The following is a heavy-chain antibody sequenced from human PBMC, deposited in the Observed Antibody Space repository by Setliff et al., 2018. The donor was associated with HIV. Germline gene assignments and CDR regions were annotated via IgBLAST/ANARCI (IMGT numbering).Heavy chain of an antibody. CDR3: ARPNYFDTTGYYPYFDY. J-gene: IGHJ4*02. CDR1: GFTFSSYS. CDR2: ISSSSSTI. V-gene: IGHV3-48*01. D-gene: IGHD3-22*01. Sequence: PGGALGLSCAASGFTFSSYSTNWVRQTPGKGLEWVSYISSSSSTIYYADSVKGRFTISRDNAKNSLYLQMSSLRAEGTAVYYCARPNYFDTTGYYPYFDYWGQGTQVTVSS.